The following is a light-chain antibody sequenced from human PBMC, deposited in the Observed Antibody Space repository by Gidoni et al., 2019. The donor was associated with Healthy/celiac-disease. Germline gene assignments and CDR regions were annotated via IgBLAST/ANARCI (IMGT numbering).Light chain of an antibody. V-gene: IGKV1-39*01. CDR2: AAS. CDR1: QRISSY. CDR3: QQSYSTPRT. Sequence: DIQMTQSPSSLSASVGDRVTITCRASQRISSYLNWYQQKPGKAPKLLIYAASSLQSGVPSRFSGSGSGTDFTLTISSLQPEDFATYYCQQSYSTPRTFGGXTKVEIK. J-gene: IGKJ4*01.